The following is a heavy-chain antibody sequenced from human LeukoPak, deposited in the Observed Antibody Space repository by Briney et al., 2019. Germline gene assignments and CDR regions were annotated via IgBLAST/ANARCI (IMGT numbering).Heavy chain of an antibody. J-gene: IGHJ4*02. CDR3: AREMRFDY. V-gene: IGHV1-2*02. CDR2: INPNSGGT. CDR1: GYTFTSYG. Sequence: ASVKVSCKASGYTFTSYGISWVRQAPGQGLEWMGWINPNSGGTNYAQKFQGRVTMTRDTSISTAYMELSRLRSDDTAVYYCAREMRFDYWGQGTLVTVSS.